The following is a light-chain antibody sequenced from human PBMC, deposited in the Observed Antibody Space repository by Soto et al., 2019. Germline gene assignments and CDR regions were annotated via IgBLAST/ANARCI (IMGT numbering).Light chain of an antibody. Sequence: DIHMTQSPSTLSASVGDRVTITCRASQSISSWLAWYQQKPGKAPKLLIYDASGLERGVPSRFSGSGSGTECTLTISSLQPDDFATYYCQQYKKYSTFGGGTKVDIK. V-gene: IGKV1-5*01. CDR2: DAS. CDR3: QQYKKYST. J-gene: IGKJ4*01. CDR1: QSISSW.